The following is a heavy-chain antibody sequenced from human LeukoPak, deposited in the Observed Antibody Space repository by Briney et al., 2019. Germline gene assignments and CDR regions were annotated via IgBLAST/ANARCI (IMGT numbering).Heavy chain of an antibody. CDR3: ARDLGDCSSTSCPLYFDL. D-gene: IGHD2-2*01. J-gene: IGHJ2*01. CDR1: GGSISNGGYY. Sequence: SQTLSLTCTVSGGSISNGGYYWSWIRQLPGKGLDWIGYIFYSGSTHYNPSLKSRVTISLDTSKNQFSLKLYSVTAADTAVYYCARDLGDCSSTSCPLYFDLWGRGTLVTVSS. CDR2: IFYSGST. V-gene: IGHV4-31*03.